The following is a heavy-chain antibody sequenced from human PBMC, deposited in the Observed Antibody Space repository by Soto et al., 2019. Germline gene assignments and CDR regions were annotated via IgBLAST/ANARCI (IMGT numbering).Heavy chain of an antibody. CDR2: IIPIFGTA. D-gene: IGHD6-13*01. CDR3: ARDDGIAADGTGKDYYYYYGMDV. CDR1: GGTFSSYA. V-gene: IGHV1-69*01. Sequence: QVQLVQSGAEVKKPGSSVKVSCKASGGTFSSYAISWVRQAPGQGLEWMGGIIPIFGTANYAQKFQGRVTITADESTSTAYMALSSMRSEDTAVYYCARDDGIAADGTGKDYYYYYGMDVWGQGTTVTVSS. J-gene: IGHJ6*02.